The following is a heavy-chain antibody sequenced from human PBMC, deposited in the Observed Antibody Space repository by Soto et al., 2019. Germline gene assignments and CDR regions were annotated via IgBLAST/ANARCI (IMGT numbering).Heavy chain of an antibody. CDR3: ARDRTVVGTMVRYGMDV. D-gene: IGHD3-10*01. CDR1: GFTFSSYS. CDR2: ISSSSSYI. J-gene: IGHJ6*02. V-gene: IGHV3-21*01. Sequence: EVQLVESGGGLVKPGGSLRLSCAASGFTFSSYSMNWVRQAPGKGLEWVSSISSSSSYIYYADSVKGRFTISRDNAKNSLYLQMNSLRAEDTAVYYCARDRTVVGTMVRYGMDVWGQGTTVTVSS.